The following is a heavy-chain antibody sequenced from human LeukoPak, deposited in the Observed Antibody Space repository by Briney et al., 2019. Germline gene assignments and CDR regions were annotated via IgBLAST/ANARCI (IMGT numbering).Heavy chain of an antibody. Sequence: GRSLRLSCAASGFIFGSFGMHWVRLAPGKGLEWVAVILFEGSIKYYAGSVKGRFTISRDNSKNTLYLQMSSLRAEDTAVYYCAKDSYYDYVWGSYRYTNQFDYWGQGTLVTVSS. CDR2: ILFEGSIK. V-gene: IGHV3-30*18. J-gene: IGHJ4*02. D-gene: IGHD3-16*02. CDR1: GFIFGSFG. CDR3: AKDSYYDYVWGSYRYTNQFDY.